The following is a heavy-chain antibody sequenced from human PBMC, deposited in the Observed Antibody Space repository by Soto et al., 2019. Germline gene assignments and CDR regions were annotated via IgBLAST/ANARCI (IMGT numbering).Heavy chain of an antibody. Sequence: SETLSLTCAVYGGSFSGYYWSWIRQPPGKGLEWIGEINHSGSTNYNPSLKSRVTISVDTSKNQFSLKLSSVTAADTAVYYCARGLYCSSTSCYPTGYYYYMDVWGKGTTVTVSS. J-gene: IGHJ6*03. CDR1: GGSFSGYY. D-gene: IGHD2-2*01. CDR3: ARGLYCSSTSCYPTGYYYYMDV. CDR2: INHSGST. V-gene: IGHV4-34*01.